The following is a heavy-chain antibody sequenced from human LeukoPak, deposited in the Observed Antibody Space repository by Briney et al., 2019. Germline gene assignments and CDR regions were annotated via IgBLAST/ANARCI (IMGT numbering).Heavy chain of an antibody. CDR2: ISAYNGNT. D-gene: IGHD4-17*01. J-gene: IGHJ4*02. Sequence: VTVSCKASGYTFTSYGISWVRQAPGQGLEWMGWISAYNGNTNYAQKLQGRVTMTTDTSTSTAYMELRGLRSDDTAVYYCARDATVTTDLDYWGQGTLVTVSS. CDR3: ARDATVTTDLDY. CDR1: GYTFTSYG. V-gene: IGHV1-18*01.